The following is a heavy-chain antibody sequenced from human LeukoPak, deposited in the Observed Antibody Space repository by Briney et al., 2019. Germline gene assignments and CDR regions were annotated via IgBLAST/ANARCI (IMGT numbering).Heavy chain of an antibody. CDR3: AKDRGFGVFFQYYFDY. J-gene: IGHJ4*02. V-gene: IGHV3-30*18. CDR1: GFSFSSYG. D-gene: IGHD3-10*01. Sequence: PGRSLRLSCAASGFSFSSYGMHWVRQAPGKGLEWVAVISYDGSNKYYADSVKGRFTISRDNSKNTLYVQMNSLRAEDTAVYYCAKDRGFGVFFQYYFDYWGQGTLVTASS. CDR2: ISYDGSNK.